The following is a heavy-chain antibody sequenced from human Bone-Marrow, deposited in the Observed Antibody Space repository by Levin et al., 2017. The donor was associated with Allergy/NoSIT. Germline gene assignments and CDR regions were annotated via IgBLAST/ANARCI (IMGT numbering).Heavy chain of an antibody. J-gene: IGHJ4*02. CDR1: GYTFTGNY. V-gene: IGHV1-2*06. CDR2: INPNSGDT. CDR3: TRYSRSYDY. Sequence: GESLKISCKASGYTFTGNYMHWVRQAPGQGLEWMGRINPNSGDTYYAQKFQGRVTMTRDTSINTAYMELNRLTYDDTAVYYCTRYSRSYDYWGQGTQVTVSS. D-gene: IGHD1-26*01.